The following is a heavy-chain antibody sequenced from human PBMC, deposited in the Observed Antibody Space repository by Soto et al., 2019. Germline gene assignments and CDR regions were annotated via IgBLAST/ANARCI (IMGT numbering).Heavy chain of an antibody. CDR1: GYTFTGYY. CDR3: AIDDYSSSWYDVTPTSMTAY. Sequence: ASLKVSCKASGYTFTGYYMHWVRQAPGQGLEWMGWINPNSGGTNYAQKFQGWVTMTRDTSISTAYMELSRLRSDDTAVYYCAIDDYSSSWYDVTPTSMTAYWGQGTLVTAPQ. D-gene: IGHD6-13*01. V-gene: IGHV1-2*04. J-gene: IGHJ4*02. CDR2: INPNSGGT.